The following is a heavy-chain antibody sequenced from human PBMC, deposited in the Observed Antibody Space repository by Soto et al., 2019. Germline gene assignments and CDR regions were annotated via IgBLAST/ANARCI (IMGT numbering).Heavy chain of an antibody. CDR2: IYYSGST. CDR3: AREDRLGYYSGMDV. Sequence: SETLSLTCTVSGGSISSYYWSWIRQPPGKGLEWIGYIYYSGSTSYNPSLKSRVTISVDTSKNQFSLKLSSVTAADTAVYYCAREDRLGYYSGMDVWGQGTRVTVSS. J-gene: IGHJ6*02. V-gene: IGHV4-59*01. CDR1: GGSISSYY. D-gene: IGHD3-16*02.